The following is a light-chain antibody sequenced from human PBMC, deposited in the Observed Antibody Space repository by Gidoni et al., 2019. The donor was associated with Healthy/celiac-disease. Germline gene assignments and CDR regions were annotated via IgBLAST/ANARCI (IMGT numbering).Light chain of an antibody. Sequence: SYELTQPLSVSVALGQTARITCGGNNLGSKNVHWYQQKPGQAPVLVIYRASNRPSGIPERFSGSNSGNTATLTISRAQAGDEADYYCQVWDSSTAVVFGGGTKLTVL. CDR2: RAS. CDR1: NLGSKN. CDR3: QVWDSSTAVV. J-gene: IGLJ2*01. V-gene: IGLV3-9*01.